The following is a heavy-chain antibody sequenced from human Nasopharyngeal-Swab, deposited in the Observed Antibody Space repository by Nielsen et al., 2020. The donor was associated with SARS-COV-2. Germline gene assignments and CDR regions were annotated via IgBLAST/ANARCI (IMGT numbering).Heavy chain of an antibody. CDR3: VRSPSSISPGWFDP. Sequence: GESLKISCAASGFTFSNYWMSWVRQAPGKGLEWVANIKQDGSEIYYVDSLKGRFTISRDNAKNSLYLQMNSLRAEDTAVYYCVRSPSSISPGWFDPWGQGTLVTVSS. V-gene: IGHV3-7*01. D-gene: IGHD1-14*01. CDR2: IKQDGSEI. J-gene: IGHJ5*02. CDR1: GFTFSNYW.